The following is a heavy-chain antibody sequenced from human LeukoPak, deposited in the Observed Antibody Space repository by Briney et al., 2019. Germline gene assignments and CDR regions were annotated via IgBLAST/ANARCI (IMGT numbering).Heavy chain of an antibody. CDR3: ARENRKVTIFGVAKNWFDP. J-gene: IGHJ5*02. V-gene: IGHV4-4*07. CDR2: IYTSGST. Sequence: SETLSLTCTVSGGSISSYYWSWIRQPAGKGLEWIGRIYTSGSTNYNPSLKSRATMSVDTSKNQFSLKLSSVTAADTAVYYCARENRKVTIFGVAKNWFDPWGQGTLVTVSS. CDR1: GGSISSYY. D-gene: IGHD3-3*01.